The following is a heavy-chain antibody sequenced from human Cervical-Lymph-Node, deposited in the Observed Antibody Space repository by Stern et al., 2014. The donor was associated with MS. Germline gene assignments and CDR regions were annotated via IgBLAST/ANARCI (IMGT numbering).Heavy chain of an antibody. D-gene: IGHD4-23*01. Sequence: QVQLQESGPGLVKPSGTLSLTCAASGGSISSGYWWCLVRQPPGKRLEWIGEIYHSGSTNYNPSLKSRVTISVDTSKNHFSLKMNSVNAADTAVYYCARNGGNYAFDYWGQGTLVAVSS. V-gene: IGHV4-4*02. CDR3: ARNGGNYAFDY. CDR1: GGSISSGYW. CDR2: IYHSGST. J-gene: IGHJ4*02.